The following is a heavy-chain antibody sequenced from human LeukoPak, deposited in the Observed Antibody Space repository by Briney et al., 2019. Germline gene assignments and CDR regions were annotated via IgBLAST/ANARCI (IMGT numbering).Heavy chain of an antibody. CDR2: INPKSGDT. CDR1: GYTFTSCH. Sequence: ASVKVSCKASGYTFTSCHLHWVRQAPAQGLEWMGWINPKSGDTNDAQKFQGRVTMTRDTSISTAYMELSRLRSDDTAVFYCARLFAFSSGWYEYWGQGTLVTVSS. V-gene: IGHV1-2*02. J-gene: IGHJ4*02. CDR3: ARLFAFSSGWYEY. D-gene: IGHD6-19*01.